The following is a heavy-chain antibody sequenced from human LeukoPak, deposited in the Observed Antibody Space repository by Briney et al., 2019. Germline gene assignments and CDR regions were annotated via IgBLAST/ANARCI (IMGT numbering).Heavy chain of an antibody. CDR1: GGSFSGYY. V-gene: IGHV4-34*01. Sequence: PSETLSLTCAVYGGSFSGYYWSWIRQPPGKGLEWIGEINHSGSTNYNPSLKSRVTISVDTSKNQFSLKLSSVTAADTAVYYCARCQPSDILTGYFGGLYYFDYWGQGTLVTVSS. J-gene: IGHJ4*02. D-gene: IGHD3-9*01. CDR2: INHSGST. CDR3: ARCQPSDILTGYFGGLYYFDY.